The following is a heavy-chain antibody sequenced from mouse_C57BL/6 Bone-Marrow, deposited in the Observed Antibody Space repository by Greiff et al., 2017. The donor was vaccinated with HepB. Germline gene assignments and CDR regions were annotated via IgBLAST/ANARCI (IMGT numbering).Heavy chain of an antibody. CDR3: ARGASWGFAY. D-gene: IGHD3-3*01. Sequence: QVQLKQPGAELVRPGSSVKLSCKASGYTFTSYWMHWVKQRPIQGLEWIGNIDPSDSETHYNQKFKDKATLTVDKSSSTAYMQLSSLTSEDSAVYYCARGASWGFAYWGQGTLVTVSA. CDR2: IDPSDSET. V-gene: IGHV1-52*01. CDR1: GYTFTSYW. J-gene: IGHJ3*01.